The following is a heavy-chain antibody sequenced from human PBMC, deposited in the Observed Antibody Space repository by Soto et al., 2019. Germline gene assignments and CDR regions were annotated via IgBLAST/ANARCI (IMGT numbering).Heavy chain of an antibody. V-gene: IGHV4-30-4*01. Sequence: QVQLLESGPGLVKPSQTLSLTCSVSGVSISNLDYFWAWIRQPPGTALEYIGYIYKSATTYYNPSLDRRVAISVDPSKSQFSLSVTSVTASDTAVYFCARGRYCLTGRCFPNWFDSWGQGDLVTVAS. CDR3: ARGRYCLTGRCFPNWFDS. D-gene: IGHD7-27*01. CDR2: IYKSATT. J-gene: IGHJ5*01. CDR1: GVSISNLDYF.